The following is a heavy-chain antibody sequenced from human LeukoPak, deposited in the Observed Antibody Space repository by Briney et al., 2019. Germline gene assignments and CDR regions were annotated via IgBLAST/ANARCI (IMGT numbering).Heavy chain of an antibody. CDR2: INPNSGGT. CDR3: AREGSMVRGVISYYYYYMDV. CDR1: GYTFTGYY. J-gene: IGHJ6*03. Sequence: GASVKVSCKASGYTFTGYYMHWVRQAPGQGLEWMGWINPNSGGTNYAQKFQGRVTMTRDTSISTAYMELSRLRSDDTAVYYCAREGSMVRGVISYYYYYMDVWGKGTTVTVSS. D-gene: IGHD3-10*01. V-gene: IGHV1-2*02.